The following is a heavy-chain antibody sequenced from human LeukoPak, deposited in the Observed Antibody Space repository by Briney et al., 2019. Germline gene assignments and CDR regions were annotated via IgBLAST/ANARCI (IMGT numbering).Heavy chain of an antibody. CDR3: ATVHDSSLDY. V-gene: IGHV3-23*01. J-gene: IGHJ4*02. CDR1: GFTFRNFA. Sequence: GGSLRLSCEASGFTFRNFAMNWVRQAPGKGLEWVSVVTGDSGTTHYADSVKGRFTISRGNSKNTVYLQMNSLRAEDTAVYYCATVHDSSLDYWGQGTLVTVSS. CDR2: VTGDSGTT. D-gene: IGHD1-1*01.